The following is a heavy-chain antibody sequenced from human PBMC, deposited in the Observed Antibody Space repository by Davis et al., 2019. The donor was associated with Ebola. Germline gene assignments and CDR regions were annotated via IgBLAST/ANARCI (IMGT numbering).Heavy chain of an antibody. D-gene: IGHD3-3*01. CDR1: SGSISSNY. CDR3: ARRGDNYDFLSGYYTYYYYGMDV. V-gene: IGHV4-59*01. Sequence: SETLSLTCTVSSGSISSNYWSWIRQPPGKGLEWIGYSHYSGSTNYNPSLKSRVTISTDTSRSQFSLTLSSVTAADTAVYYCARRGDNYDFLSGYYTYYYYGMDVWGQGTTVTVSS. CDR2: SHYSGST. J-gene: IGHJ6*02.